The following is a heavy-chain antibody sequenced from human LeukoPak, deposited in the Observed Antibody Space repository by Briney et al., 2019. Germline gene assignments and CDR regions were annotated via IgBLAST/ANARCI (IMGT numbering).Heavy chain of an antibody. CDR1: VYTFTDHY. CDR2: IVPNTGDT. J-gene: IGHJ4*02. Sequence: ASVKVSCKAPVYTFTDHYIHWLRQAPGDGLEWLSWIVPNTGDTTYAQKFQSSVTLSRDTSITTAYMQLNKLPSDDSAVYYCARCGGGLFYWGQGSLVTVSS. D-gene: IGHD3-16*01. V-gene: IGHV1-2*02. CDR3: ARCGGGLFY.